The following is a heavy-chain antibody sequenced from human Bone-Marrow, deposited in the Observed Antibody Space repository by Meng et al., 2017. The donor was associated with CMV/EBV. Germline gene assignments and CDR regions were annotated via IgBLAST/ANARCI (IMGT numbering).Heavy chain of an antibody. V-gene: IGHV3-11*01. CDR3: AEQGGRGYTDAFDI. D-gene: IGHD1-1*01. CDR2: ISSSGSTI. J-gene: IGHJ3*02. Sequence: GESLKISCAASGFTFSYYYMSWIRQAPGKGLEWVSYISSSGSTIYYADSVKGRFTISRDNAKNSLYLQMNSLRAEGRAVYYCAEQGGRGYTDAFDIWGQGTMVTVSS. CDR1: GFTFSYYY.